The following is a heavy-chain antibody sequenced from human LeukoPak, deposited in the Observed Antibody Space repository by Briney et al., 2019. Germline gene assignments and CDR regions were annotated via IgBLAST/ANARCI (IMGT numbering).Heavy chain of an antibody. CDR2: INPNSGGT. J-gene: IGHJ3*02. D-gene: IGHD6-6*01. CDR1: GYTFTGYY. Sequence: GASVKVSCKASGYTFTGYYMHWVRQAPGQGLEWMGWINPNSGGTNYAQKFQGRVTMTRDTSISTAYMELSRLRSDDTAVYYCARGGDKSVPSSIAARPDVAFDIWGQGTMVTVSS. V-gene: IGHV1-2*02. CDR3: ARGGDKSVPSSIAARPDVAFDI.